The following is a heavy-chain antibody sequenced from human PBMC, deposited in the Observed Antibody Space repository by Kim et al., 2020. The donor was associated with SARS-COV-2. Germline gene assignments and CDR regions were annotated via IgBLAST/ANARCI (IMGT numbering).Heavy chain of an antibody. CDR3: ARGRKVLLWFGERGAFDI. Sequence: KGRVTISVDRSKNQFSLKLSSVTAADTAVYYCARGRKVLLWFGERGAFDIWGQGTMVTVSS. D-gene: IGHD3-10*01. J-gene: IGHJ3*02. V-gene: IGHV4-30-2*01.